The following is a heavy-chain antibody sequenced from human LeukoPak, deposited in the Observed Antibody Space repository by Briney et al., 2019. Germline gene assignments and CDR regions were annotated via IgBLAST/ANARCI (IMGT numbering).Heavy chain of an antibody. J-gene: IGHJ4*02. CDR2: ISYDGSNK. D-gene: IGHD2-15*01. V-gene: IGHV3-30*03. Sequence: GGSLRLSCAASGFTFSSYGMHWVRQAPGKGLEWVAVISYDGSNKYYADSVKGRFTISRDNAKNSLYLQMSTLRAEDTAVYYCAEGINLGYWGQGTLVTVSS. CDR3: AEGINLGY. CDR1: GFTFSSYG.